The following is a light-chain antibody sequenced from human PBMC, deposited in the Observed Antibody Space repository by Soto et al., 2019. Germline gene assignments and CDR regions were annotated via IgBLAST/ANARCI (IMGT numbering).Light chain of an antibody. Sequence: DGQRIHSPSTLSASVGDRVIIICRASQSISSWLAWYQQKPGKAPKILIYKASSLESGVPSRFSGSGSGTEFTLTISSLQPDDVATYYCQQYNSYLWTFGQGTKVDI. CDR2: KAS. J-gene: IGKJ1*01. CDR1: QSISSW. CDR3: QQYNSYLWT. V-gene: IGKV1-5*03.